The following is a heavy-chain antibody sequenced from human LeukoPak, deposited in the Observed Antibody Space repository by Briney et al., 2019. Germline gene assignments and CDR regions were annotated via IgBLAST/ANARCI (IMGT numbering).Heavy chain of an antibody. J-gene: IGHJ4*02. Sequence: PSETLSLTCSVSGDITHYWGWIRQPPGKGLEWIGSIYYSGSTYYNPSLKSRVTISVDTSKNQFSLKLNSVTAADTAVYYCARDLRYYGSGSFFDHWGQGTLVTVSS. CDR1: GDITHY. D-gene: IGHD3-10*01. V-gene: IGHV4-39*07. CDR3: ARDLRYYGSGSFFDH. CDR2: IYYSGST.